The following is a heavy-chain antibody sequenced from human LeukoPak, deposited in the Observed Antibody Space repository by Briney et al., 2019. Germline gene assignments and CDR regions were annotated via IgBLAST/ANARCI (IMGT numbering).Heavy chain of an antibody. Sequence: SETLSLTCTVSGGSISNYFWTWIRQPPGKGLEWIGNIYYGGSTRYNPSLKSRVSISVDTSKNQFSLKLTSVTAADTAVYYCARFCSGGSCPDVWGQGTTVSVSS. CDR3: ARFCSGGSCPDV. J-gene: IGHJ6*02. CDR2: IYYGGST. D-gene: IGHD2-15*01. V-gene: IGHV4-59*01. CDR1: GGSISNYF.